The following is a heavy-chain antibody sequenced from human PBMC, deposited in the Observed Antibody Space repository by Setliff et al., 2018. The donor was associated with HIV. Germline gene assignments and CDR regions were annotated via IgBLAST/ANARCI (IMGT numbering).Heavy chain of an antibody. CDR1: GASISTTTYY. V-gene: IGHV4-39*07. J-gene: IGHJ3*02. Sequence: SETLSLTCTVSGASISTTTYYWGWIRQPPGKGLEWIGSIHYTGNTYNTPSLKSRLTISVDASKNQISLKLTSVTAADTAVYFCAREVDKRQDSDAFDIWGPGTMVTVSS. CDR3: AREVDKRQDSDAFDI. CDR2: IHYTGNT. D-gene: IGHD2-15*01.